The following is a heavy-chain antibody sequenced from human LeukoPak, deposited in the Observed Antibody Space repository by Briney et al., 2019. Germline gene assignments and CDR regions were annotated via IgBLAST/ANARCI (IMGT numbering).Heavy chain of an antibody. V-gene: IGHV4-39*01. CDR2: IYYSGST. D-gene: IGHD6-19*01. Sequence: SETLSLTCTVSGGSISSSSYYWVWIRQPPGKGLEWIGSIYYSGSTYYNPSLKSRVTISVDTSKNQFSLKLSSVTAADTAVYYCARRPGIAVAEYYFDYWGQGTLVTVSS. J-gene: IGHJ4*02. CDR1: GGSISSSSYY. CDR3: ARRPGIAVAEYYFDY.